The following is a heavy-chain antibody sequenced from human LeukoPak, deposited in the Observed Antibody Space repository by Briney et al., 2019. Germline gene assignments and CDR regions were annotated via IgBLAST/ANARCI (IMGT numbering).Heavy chain of an antibody. CDR1: GGSTSSSSHY. CDR2: LYYSGST. D-gene: IGHD6-6*01. Sequence: SETLSLTCTVSGGSTSSSSHYWGWIRQPPGKGLEWIGSLYYSGSTYYNPSLKSRFTISVDTSKNQFSLKLNSVTAADTAVYYCATHGYSSSENWFDPWGQGTLVTVSS. J-gene: IGHJ5*02. CDR3: ATHGYSSSENWFDP. V-gene: IGHV4-39*01.